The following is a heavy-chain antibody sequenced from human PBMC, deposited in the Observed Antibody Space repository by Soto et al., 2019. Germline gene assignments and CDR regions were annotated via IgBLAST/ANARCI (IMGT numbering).Heavy chain of an antibody. J-gene: IGHJ5*02. CDR2: IYYSGST. CDR3: ARDKVDYSSWTGENWFDP. V-gene: IGHV4-31*03. Sequence: PSETLSLTCTVSGGSISSGGYYWSWIRQHPGKGLEWIGYIYYSGSTYYNPSLKSRVTISVDTSKNQFSLKLSSVTAADTAVYYCARDKVDYSSWTGENWFDPWGQGTLVTVSS. CDR1: GGSISSGGYY. D-gene: IGHD6-13*01.